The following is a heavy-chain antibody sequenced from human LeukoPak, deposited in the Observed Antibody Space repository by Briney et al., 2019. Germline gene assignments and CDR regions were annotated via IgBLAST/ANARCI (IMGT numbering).Heavy chain of an antibody. CDR3: AKDQYTYYYGSGSHYKAPDFDY. J-gene: IGHJ4*02. V-gene: IGHV3-23*01. CDR2: ISGSGGST. D-gene: IGHD3-10*01. CDR1: GFTFSSNA. Sequence: GGSLRLSCAASGFTFSSNAMSWVRQAPGKGLEWVSYISGSGGSTYYADSVKGRFTISRDNSKNTLYLQMSSLRAEDTAVYYCAKDQYTYYYGSGSHYKAPDFDYWGQGTLVTVSS.